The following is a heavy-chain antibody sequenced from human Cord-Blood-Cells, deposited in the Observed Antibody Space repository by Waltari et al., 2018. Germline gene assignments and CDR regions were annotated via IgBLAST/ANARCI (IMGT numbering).Heavy chain of an antibody. CDR2: ISSSGSTI. Sequence: EVQLVESGGGLVQPGGSLRLSCAASGVTFSSYEMNWVRQAPGKGLEWVSYISSSGSTIYYADSVKGRFTISRDNAKNSLYLQMNSLRAEDTAVYYCARAAPFDYGSGSYFDYWGQGTLVTVSS. V-gene: IGHV3-48*03. CDR3: ARAAPFDYGSGSYFDY. D-gene: IGHD3-10*01. J-gene: IGHJ4*02. CDR1: GVTFSSYE.